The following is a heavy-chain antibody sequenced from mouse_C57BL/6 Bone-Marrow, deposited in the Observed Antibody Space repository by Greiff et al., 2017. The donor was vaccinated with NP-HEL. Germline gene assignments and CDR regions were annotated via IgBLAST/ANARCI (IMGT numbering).Heavy chain of an antibody. J-gene: IGHJ2*01. CDR3: ARATGSFDY. CDR1: GYSITSGYY. CDR2: ISYDGSN. V-gene: IGHV3-6*01. Sequence: EVQLQESGPGLMKPSQSLSLTCSVTGYSITSGYYWNWIRQFPGNKLEWMGFISYDGSNNYNPSLKNRISITRDTSKNQFFLKLNSVTTEDTATYYCARATGSFDYWGQGTTLTVSS. D-gene: IGHD4-1*01.